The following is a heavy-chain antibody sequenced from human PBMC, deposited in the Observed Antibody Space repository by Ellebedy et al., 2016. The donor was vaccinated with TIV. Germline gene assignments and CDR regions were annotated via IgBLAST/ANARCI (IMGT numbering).Heavy chain of an antibody. J-gene: IGHJ4*02. Sequence: PGGSLRLSCAASGFTFSRYAMSWVRQAPGKGLEWVSAIGGSDGITYYADSVKGRFPISRDNSKNTLYLQMNSLRAEDTAVYYCASYVDTAMVFDYWGQGTLVTVSS. CDR3: ASYVDTAMVFDY. CDR1: GFTFSRYA. V-gene: IGHV3-23*01. CDR2: IGGSDGIT. D-gene: IGHD5-18*01.